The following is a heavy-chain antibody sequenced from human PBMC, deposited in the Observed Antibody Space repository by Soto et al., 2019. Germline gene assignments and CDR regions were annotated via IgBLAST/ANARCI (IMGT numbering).Heavy chain of an antibody. V-gene: IGHV3-48*01. Sequence: GESLKISCAASGFTFSSYNMNWVRQAPGKGLEWVSYITSSSSTIYYADSVKGRFTISRDNSKNTLYLQMNSLRAEDTAVYYCARTTPIAAAQIWGQGTMVTVSS. CDR1: GFTFSSYN. CDR3: ARTTPIAAAQI. D-gene: IGHD6-13*01. J-gene: IGHJ3*02. CDR2: ITSSSSTI.